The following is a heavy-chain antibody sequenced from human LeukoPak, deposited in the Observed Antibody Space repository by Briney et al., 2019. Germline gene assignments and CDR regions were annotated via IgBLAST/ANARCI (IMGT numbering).Heavy chain of an antibody. CDR2: ISYDGSNK. Sequence: GGSLRLSCAASGFTFSSYGMHWVRQAPGKGLEWVAVISYDGSNKYYADSAKGRFTISRDNSKNTLYLQMNSLRAEDTAVYYCASLGGDPFDYWGQGTLVTVSS. CDR1: GFTFSSYG. J-gene: IGHJ4*02. CDR3: ASLGGDPFDY. V-gene: IGHV3-30*03. D-gene: IGHD3-16*01.